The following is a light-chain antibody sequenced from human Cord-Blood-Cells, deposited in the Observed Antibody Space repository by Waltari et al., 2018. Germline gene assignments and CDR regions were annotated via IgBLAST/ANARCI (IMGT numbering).Light chain of an antibody. CDR1: NIGSKN. V-gene: IGLV3-9*01. CDR2: RES. CDR3: QVWDSSTAWV. J-gene: IGLJ3*02. Sequence: SYELTQPLSVSVALGQTARITCGGNNIGSKNVHWYQQKPGQAPGLVIYRESNRPSGIPGRFSGSNSGNTATLTISRAQAGDEADYYCQVWDSSTAWVFGGGTKLTVL.